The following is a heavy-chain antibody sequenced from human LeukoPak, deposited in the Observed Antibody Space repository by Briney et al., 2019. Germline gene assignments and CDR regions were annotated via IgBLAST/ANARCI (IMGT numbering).Heavy chain of an antibody. V-gene: IGHV3-23*01. D-gene: IGHD3-10*01. J-gene: IGHJ4*02. Sequence: GGSLRLSCAASGFTFSSYAMSWVRQAPGKGLEWVSVISGSGGSTYYADSVKGRFTISRDNSKNTLYLQMSSLGAEDTALYCCAKGHGYYYGSGSYYNPLDYWGQGTLVTVSS. CDR2: ISGSGGST. CDR1: GFTFSSYA. CDR3: AKGHGYYYGSGSYYNPLDY.